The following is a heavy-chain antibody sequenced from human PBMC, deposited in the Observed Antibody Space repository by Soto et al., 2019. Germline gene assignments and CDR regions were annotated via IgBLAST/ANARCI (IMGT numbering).Heavy chain of an antibody. D-gene: IGHD1-26*01. CDR1: GFTFDDYA. Sequence: GSLRLSCAASGFTFDDYAMHWVRQAPGKGLEWVSLISGDGDSTYYADSVKGRFTISRDNSKNSLYLQMNSLRTEDTALYYCAKDSNSGSYFSRYAFDIWGQGTMVTVSS. CDR3: AKDSNSGSYFSRYAFDI. J-gene: IGHJ3*02. CDR2: ISGDGDST. V-gene: IGHV3-43*02.